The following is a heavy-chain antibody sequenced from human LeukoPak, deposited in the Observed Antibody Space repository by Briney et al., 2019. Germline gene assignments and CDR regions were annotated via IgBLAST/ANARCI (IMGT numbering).Heavy chain of an antibody. CDR3: ARGPGFGVVDY. Sequence: PSETLSLTCTVSGYSISSGYYWGWIRQPPGKGLEWIGSIYHSGSTYYNPSLKSRVTISVDTSKNQFSLKLSSVTAADTAVYYCARGPGFGVVDYWGQGTLVTVSS. V-gene: IGHV4-38-2*02. CDR2: IYHSGST. J-gene: IGHJ4*02. D-gene: IGHD3-3*01. CDR1: GYSISSGYY.